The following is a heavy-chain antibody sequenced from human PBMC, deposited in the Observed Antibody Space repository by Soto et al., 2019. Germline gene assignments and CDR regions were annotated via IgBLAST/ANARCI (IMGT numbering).Heavy chain of an antibody. CDR2: ISGSGGST. J-gene: IGHJ6*02. D-gene: IGHD2-2*01. CDR3: AKDAYCNSTSCPLGPRYYGMDV. V-gene: IGHV3-23*01. CDR1: GFTFSSYA. Sequence: GGSLRLSCAASGFTFSSYAMSWVRQAPGKGLEWVSAISGSGGSTYYADSVKGRFTISRDNSKNTLYLQMNSLRAEDTALYYCAKDAYCNSTSCPLGPRYYGMDVWGQGTTVTVSS.